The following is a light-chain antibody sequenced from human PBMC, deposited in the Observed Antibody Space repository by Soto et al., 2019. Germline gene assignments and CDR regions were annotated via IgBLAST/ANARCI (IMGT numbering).Light chain of an antibody. CDR2: YTSDSNK. V-gene: IGLV5-45*01. CDR3: LIWHSSAYV. CDR1: SGIDVASYT. J-gene: IGLJ1*01. Sequence: QPVLTQPASLSASPGASASLTCTLRSGIDVASYTIYWYQQTPGSPPQYLLRYTSDSNKHQGSGVSSRFSGSKDASANAGILLISGLQSEDEADYFCLIWHSSAYVFGTVTKVTVL.